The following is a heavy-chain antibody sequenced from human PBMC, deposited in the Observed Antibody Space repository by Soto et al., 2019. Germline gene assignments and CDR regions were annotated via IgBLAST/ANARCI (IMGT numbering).Heavy chain of an antibody. CDR3: ALTRRSSLLEVAGPGFEY. V-gene: IGHV3-30*03. D-gene: IGHD6-19*01. CDR2: LSYEGSEE. Sequence: GGSLRLSCAASGFNFGVFGMHWVRQAPGKGLEWLSVLSYEGSEEYYADSVRGRFTISRDNSKNTLFLQMDSLRVDDAGVYYCALTRRSSLLEVAGPGFEYWGQGTLVTVSS. CDR1: GFNFGVFG. J-gene: IGHJ4*02.